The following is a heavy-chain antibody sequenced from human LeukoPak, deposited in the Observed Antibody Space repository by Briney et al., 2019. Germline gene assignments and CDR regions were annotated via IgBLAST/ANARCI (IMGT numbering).Heavy chain of an antibody. Sequence: GGSLRLSCAASGFTFSSYGMHCFRQAPGKGLEWVAVISYDGSNKYYADSVKGRFTISRDNSKNTLYLQMNSLRAEDTAVYYCAKDAGSGACMDVWGQGTTVTVSS. CDR3: AKDAGSGACMDV. CDR1: GFTFSSYG. D-gene: IGHD3-10*01. V-gene: IGHV3-30*18. J-gene: IGHJ6*02. CDR2: ISYDGSNK.